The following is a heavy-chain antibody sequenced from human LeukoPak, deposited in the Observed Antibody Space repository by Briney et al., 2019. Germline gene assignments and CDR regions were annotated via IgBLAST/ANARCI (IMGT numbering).Heavy chain of an antibody. D-gene: IGHD2-2*03. CDR3: ARDLDIVVVAAPNWFDP. CDR2: INPNSGGT. V-gene: IGHV1-2*02. CDR1: GYTFTGCY. J-gene: IGHJ5*02. Sequence: GASVKVSCKASGYTFTGCYMHWVRQAPGQGLEWMGWINPNSGGTNYAQKFQGRVTMTRDTSISTAYMELSRLRSDDTAVYYCARDLDIVVVAAPNWFDPWGQGTLVTVSS.